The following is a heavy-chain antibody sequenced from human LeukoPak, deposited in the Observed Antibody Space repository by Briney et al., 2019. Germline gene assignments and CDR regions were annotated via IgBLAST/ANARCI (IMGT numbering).Heavy chain of an antibody. J-gene: IGHJ3*02. D-gene: IGHD3-22*01. CDR3: AKAMTYYYDSSDAFDI. Sequence: GGSLRLSCAASGFTFSSYAMSWVRQAPGKGLECISGFSGSGGSTYYADSVKGRFTISRDNSKNTLYLQMNSLRAEDTAVYYCAKAMTYYYDSSDAFDIWGQGTMVTVSS. CDR1: GFTFSSYA. V-gene: IGHV3-23*01. CDR2: FSGSGGST.